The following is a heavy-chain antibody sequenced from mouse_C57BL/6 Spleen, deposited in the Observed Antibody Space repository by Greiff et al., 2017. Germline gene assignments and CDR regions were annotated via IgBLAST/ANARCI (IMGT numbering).Heavy chain of an antibody. J-gene: IGHJ3*01. CDR2: IYPGDGDT. D-gene: IGHD1-1*01. V-gene: IGHV1-82*01. CDR1: GYAFSSSW. Sequence: VQLQQSGPELVKPGASVKISCKASGYAFSSSWMNWVKQRPGKGLEWIGRIYPGDGDTNYNGKFKGKATLTADKSSSTASMPLSSLTSEDSAVYFCARNYDGSATPFAYWGTGTLVTVSA. CDR3: ARNYDGSATPFAY.